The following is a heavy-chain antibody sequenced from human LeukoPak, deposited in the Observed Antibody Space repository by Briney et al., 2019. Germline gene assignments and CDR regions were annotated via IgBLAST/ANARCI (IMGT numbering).Heavy chain of an antibody. CDR2: FDPEDGET. CDR1: GYTLTELS. J-gene: IGHJ5*02. CDR3: ATVMYSGYVINWFDP. D-gene: IGHD5-12*01. V-gene: IGHV1-24*01. Sequence: ASVKVSCKVSGYTLTELSMHCVRQAPGKGLEWMGGFDPEDGETIYAQKFQGRVTMTEDTSTDTAYMELSSLRSEDTAVYYCATVMYSGYVINWFDPWGQGTLVTVSS.